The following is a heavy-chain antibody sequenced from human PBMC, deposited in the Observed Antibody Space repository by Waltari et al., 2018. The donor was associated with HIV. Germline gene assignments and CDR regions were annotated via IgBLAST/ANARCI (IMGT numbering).Heavy chain of an antibody. CDR1: GASISSGNTY. D-gene: IGHD5-12*01. J-gene: IGHJ6*02. Sequence: QVQLQESGPGLVKPYQTLSLTCTVSGASISSGNTYGSWIRQPAGKGLDWIGRIYSSGSTNYNPSLKSRVTISLDTSKNQFSLKLTSVTAADTAVYYCARARVRSGYGLYYYYGLDVWGQGTTVTVSS. CDR3: ARARVRSGYGLYYYYGLDV. V-gene: IGHV4-61*02. CDR2: IYSSGST.